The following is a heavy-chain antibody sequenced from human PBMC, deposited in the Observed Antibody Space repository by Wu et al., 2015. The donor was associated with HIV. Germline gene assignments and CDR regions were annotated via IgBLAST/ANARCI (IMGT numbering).Heavy chain of an antibody. D-gene: IGHD2-2*01. CDR3: ARASTGVIVPASMVWFSWFDT. CDR1: GGTFSSYA. J-gene: IGHJ5*02. V-gene: IGHV1-2*02. CDR2: INPDSGDT. Sequence: QVQLVQSGAEMKKPGSSVKVSCKTSGGTFSSYAISWVRQAPGQGPEWMGLINPDSGDTKYAQKFQGRVTMTRDTSISTAYMELSGLRSDDTAVYYCARASTGVIVPASMVWFSWFDTWGQGTLVTVS.